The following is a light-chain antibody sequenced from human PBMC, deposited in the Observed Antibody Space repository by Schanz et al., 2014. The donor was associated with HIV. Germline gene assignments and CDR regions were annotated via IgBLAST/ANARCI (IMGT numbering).Light chain of an antibody. J-gene: IGLJ2*01. Sequence: SYELTQPPSVSVAPGKTATITCVGNNVGIKSVHWYQQRPGQAPVMVISYDTDRPAGIPERFSGSNSGHTATLTISRVEAGDEADYYCQVWDTFISAVFGGGTKLTVL. V-gene: IGLV3-21*01. CDR3: QVWDTFISAV. CDR1: NVGIKS. CDR2: YDT.